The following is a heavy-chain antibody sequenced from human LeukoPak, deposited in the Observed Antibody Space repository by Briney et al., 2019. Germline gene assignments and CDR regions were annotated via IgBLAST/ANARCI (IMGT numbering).Heavy chain of an antibody. CDR2: INHSGST. CDR1: GESFSGYY. D-gene: IGHD2-15*01. V-gene: IGHV4-34*01. CDR3: ARGAPYCSGGSCHYYYYGMDV. J-gene: IGHJ6*02. Sequence: PSETLSLTCAVYGESFSGYYWSWIRQPPGKGLEWIGEINHSGSTNYNPSLKSRVTISVDTSKNQFSLKLSSVTAADTAVYYCARGAPYCSGGSCHYYYYGMDVWGQGTTVTVSS.